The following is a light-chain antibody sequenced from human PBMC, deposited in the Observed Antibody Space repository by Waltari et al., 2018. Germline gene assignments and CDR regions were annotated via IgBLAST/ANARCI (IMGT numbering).Light chain of an antibody. Sequence: DIVMTQSPLSLPVTPGEPASISCRSSQSLLHSNGHTYLDWYLQKPGQSPRLLIYLGSNRASGVPDRFSGSGSGTDFTLKISRVEAEDVGVYYCMQALQTPWTFGPGTKVEIK. CDR2: LGS. CDR1: QSLLHSNGHTY. V-gene: IGKV2-28*01. J-gene: IGKJ1*01. CDR3: MQALQTPWT.